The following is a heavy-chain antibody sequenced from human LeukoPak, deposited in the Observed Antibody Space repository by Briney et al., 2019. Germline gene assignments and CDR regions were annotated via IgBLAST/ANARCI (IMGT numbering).Heavy chain of an antibody. V-gene: IGHV3-53*01. CDR3: ARDAGSSWYWGALDM. J-gene: IGHJ3*02. D-gene: IGHD6-13*01. CDR1: GFTVSSNY. CDR2: IYSGGST. Sequence: TGGSLRLSCAASGFTVSSNYMSWVRQAPGKGLEWVSVIYSGGSTYYADSVKGRFTISRDEAKNSMYLQMNSLRDEDTAVYYCARDAGSSWYWGALDMWGQGTVVIVSS.